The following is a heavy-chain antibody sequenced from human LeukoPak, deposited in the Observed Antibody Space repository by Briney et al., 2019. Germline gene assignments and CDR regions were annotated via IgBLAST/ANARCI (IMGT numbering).Heavy chain of an antibody. D-gene: IGHD2/OR15-2a*01. CDR3: AAWQNRLSDY. Sequence: SSETLSLTCTVSRGSVSSTDYYWTWIRQPPGKGLEWIGYISYSGSTNYNPSLKSRVTISIDTSKNQISLKLSSVTAADTAVYYCAAWQNRLSDYWGQGTLVTVSS. CDR1: RGSVSSTDYY. V-gene: IGHV4-61*08. J-gene: IGHJ4*02. CDR2: ISYSGST.